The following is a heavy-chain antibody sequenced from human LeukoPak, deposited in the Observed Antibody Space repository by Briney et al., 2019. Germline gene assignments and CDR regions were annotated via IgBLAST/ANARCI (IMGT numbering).Heavy chain of an antibody. D-gene: IGHD2/OR15-2a*01. CDR3: ATGLIVIVKEALWSDF. CDR2: FDPEEGEA. V-gene: IGHV1-24*01. J-gene: IGHJ4*02. CDR1: GYSLTKLP. Sequence: ASVKVSCKVSGYSLTKLPINWVRQPPGKGLEWMSGFDPEEGEAIYSQKFQGRLTMTEDTSADTAYMELNNLRSEDTAVYYCATGLIVIVKEALWSDFWGQGTLVTVSS.